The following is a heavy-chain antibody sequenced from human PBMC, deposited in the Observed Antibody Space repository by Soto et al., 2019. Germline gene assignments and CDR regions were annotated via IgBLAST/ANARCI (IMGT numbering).Heavy chain of an antibody. CDR2: IYYSGST. J-gene: IGHJ4*02. CDR3: ARDSPGALDY. CDR1: GGSISSYY. V-gene: IGHV4-59*01. Sequence: SETLSLTCTVSGGSISSYYWSWIRQPPGKGLEWIGYIYYSGSTNYNPSLKSRVTISVDTSKNQFSLKLSSVTAADTAVYYCARDSPGALDYWGQGTLVTVSS.